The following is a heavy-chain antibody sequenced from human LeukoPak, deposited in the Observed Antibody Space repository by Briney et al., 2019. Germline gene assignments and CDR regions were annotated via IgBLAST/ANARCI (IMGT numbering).Heavy chain of an antibody. D-gene: IGHD1-1*01. V-gene: IGHV3-23*01. Sequence: GGSLRLSCAASGFTFNKYAMSRVRQAPGMGLEWLSYVSGSGGATYYADSVKGRFTISRDNSKNTVYLQMGSLRAEDTAVYYCAKNRGGTYKYYMDVWGNGTTVTVSS. CDR3: AKNRGGTYKYYMDV. CDR1: GFTFNKYA. CDR2: VSGSGGAT. J-gene: IGHJ6*03.